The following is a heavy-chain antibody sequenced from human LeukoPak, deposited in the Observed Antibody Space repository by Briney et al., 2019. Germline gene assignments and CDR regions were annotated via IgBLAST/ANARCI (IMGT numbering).Heavy chain of an antibody. J-gene: IGHJ4*02. CDR3: AKDPIAAAGPPSYY. CDR2: ISGSGGST. D-gene: IGHD6-13*01. Sequence: LPGGSLKLSCAASGFTFSSYAMSWVRQAPGKGLEWVSAISGSGGSTYYADSVKGRFTISRDNSKNTLYLQMNSLRAEDTAVYYCAKDPIAAAGPPSYYWGQGTLVTVSS. V-gene: IGHV3-23*01. CDR1: GFTFSSYA.